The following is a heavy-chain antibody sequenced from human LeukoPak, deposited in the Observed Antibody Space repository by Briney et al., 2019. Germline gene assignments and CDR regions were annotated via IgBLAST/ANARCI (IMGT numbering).Heavy chain of an antibody. CDR1: GFTFSDYF. J-gene: IGHJ1*01. CDR3: ARGYCGGDCYGD. Sequence: GGSLRLSCAASGFTFSDYFMDWVRQAPGKGLEYVSSISGSSRHIYYADSVKGRFTISRDNTKSSLYLQMNSLRVEDMAVYYCARGYCGGDCYGDWGQGTLVTVSS. D-gene: IGHD2-21*02. V-gene: IGHV3-21*01. CDR2: ISGSSRHI.